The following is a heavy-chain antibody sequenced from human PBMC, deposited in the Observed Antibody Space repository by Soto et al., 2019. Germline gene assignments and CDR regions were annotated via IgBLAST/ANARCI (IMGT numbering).Heavy chain of an antibody. CDR3: AKHQRLGSGWSHFDY. CDR1: GFTFTSHA. V-gene: IGHV3-23*01. J-gene: IGHJ4*02. D-gene: IGHD6-19*01. CDR2: ISGGGGYT. Sequence: GSLRLSCVASGFTFTSHAMSWVRQAPGKGLEWVSAISGGGGYTYYAESVKGRFTISRDNSKNTLYLLMSSLRAEDTALYYCAKHQRLGSGWSHFDYWGQGALVTVSS.